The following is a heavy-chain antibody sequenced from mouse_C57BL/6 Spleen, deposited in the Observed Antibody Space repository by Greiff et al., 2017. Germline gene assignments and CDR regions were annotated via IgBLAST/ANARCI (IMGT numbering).Heavy chain of an antibody. CDR1: GYTFTGYW. D-gene: IGHD1-1*01. J-gene: IGHJ2*01. V-gene: IGHV1-9*01. CDR2: IFPGSGST. CDR3: ARDGSSYGY. Sequence: QVQLQQSGAELMKPGASVKLSCKATGYTFTGYWIEWVKQRPGHGLEWIGPIFPGSGSTNYNEKFKGKATFTADTSSNTAYMQLSSLITEDSAIYYCARDGSSYGYWGQGTTVTVSS.